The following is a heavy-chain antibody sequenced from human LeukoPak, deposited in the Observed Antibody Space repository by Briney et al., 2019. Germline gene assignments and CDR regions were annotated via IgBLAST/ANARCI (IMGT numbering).Heavy chain of an antibody. D-gene: IGHD2/OR15-2a*01. CDR3: ARGGYYRFEY. CDR2: IKEDGSEK. CDR1: GLTFSTYW. V-gene: IGHV3-7*01. J-gene: IGHJ4*02. Sequence: GGSLRLSCAASGLTFSTYWMTWVRQAPGKGLERVASIKEDGSEKYYVDSVQVRFNISRDNAKSSMYLQMNSLRAEDTGVYYCARGGYYRFEYWGQGTLVTVSS.